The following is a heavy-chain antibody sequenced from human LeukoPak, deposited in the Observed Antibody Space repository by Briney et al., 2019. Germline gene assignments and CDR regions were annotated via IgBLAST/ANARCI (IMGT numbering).Heavy chain of an antibody. D-gene: IGHD3-22*01. Sequence: PSETLSLTCAVYGGSFSGYYWSWIRQPPGKGLEWIGEINHSGSTNYNPSLKSRVTISVDTSKNQFSLKLSSVTAADTAVYYCARSRYYYDSSGYYYKGIYYFDYWGQGTLVTVSS. CDR2: INHSGST. V-gene: IGHV4-34*01. CDR3: ARSRYYYDSSGYYYKGIYYFDY. J-gene: IGHJ4*02. CDR1: GGSFSGYY.